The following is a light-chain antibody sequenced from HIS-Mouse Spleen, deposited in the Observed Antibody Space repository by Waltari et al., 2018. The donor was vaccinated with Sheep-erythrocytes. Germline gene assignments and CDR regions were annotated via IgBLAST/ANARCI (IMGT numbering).Light chain of an antibody. V-gene: IGKV1-39*01. CDR3: QQSYSTPQFT. J-gene: IGKJ3*01. Sequence: DIQMTQSPSSLSASVGDRVTITCRASQSISSYLNWYQQKPGKAPKLLIYAASSLQSGGPSRFSGSGSGTDFTLTSSSLQPEDFATYYCQQSYSTPQFTFGPGTKVDIK. CDR2: AAS. CDR1: QSISSY.